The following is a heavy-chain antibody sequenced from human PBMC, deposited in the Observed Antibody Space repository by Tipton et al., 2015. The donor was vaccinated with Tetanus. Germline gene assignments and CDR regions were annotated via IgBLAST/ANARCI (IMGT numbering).Heavy chain of an antibody. V-gene: IGHV4-59*08. Sequence: TLSLTCTVSGDSMNKYYWSWIRQPPGKGLEWISYIFYSGSTNYNPSLKSRVSISMYTSKNQISLNLTSVTAADTAVYYCARTAHNWFDPWGQGILVTVSS. CDR2: IFYSGST. J-gene: IGHJ5*02. CDR3: ARTAHNWFDP. CDR1: GDSMNKYY. D-gene: IGHD2-21*02.